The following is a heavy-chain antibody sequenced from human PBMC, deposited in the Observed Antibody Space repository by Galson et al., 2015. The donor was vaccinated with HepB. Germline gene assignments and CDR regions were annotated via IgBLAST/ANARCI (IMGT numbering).Heavy chain of an antibody. CDR2: INAGNGNT. CDR3: ARGYGSSWQVDGMDV. V-gene: IGHV1-3*01. J-gene: IGHJ6*02. D-gene: IGHD6-13*01. CDR1: GYTFTSYA. Sequence: SVKVSCKASGYTFTSYAMHWVRQAPGQRLEWMGWINAGNGNTKYSQKFQGRVTITRDTSASTAYMELSSLRSEDTAVYYCARGYGSSWQVDGMDVWGQGTTVTVSS.